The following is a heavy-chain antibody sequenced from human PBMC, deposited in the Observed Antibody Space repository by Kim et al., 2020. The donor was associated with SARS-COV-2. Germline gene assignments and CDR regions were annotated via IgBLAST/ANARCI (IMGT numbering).Heavy chain of an antibody. D-gene: IGHD3-16*01. J-gene: IGHJ4*02. CDR2: INHSGST. V-gene: IGHV4-34*01. CDR3: ARVGDYVLGSPDY. Sequence: SETLSLTCAVYGGSFSGYYWSWIRQPPGKGLEWIGEINHSGSTNYNPSLKSRVNISVDTSKNQFSLKLSSVTAADTAVYYCARVGDYVLGSPDYWGQGTLVTVAS. CDR1: GGSFSGYY.